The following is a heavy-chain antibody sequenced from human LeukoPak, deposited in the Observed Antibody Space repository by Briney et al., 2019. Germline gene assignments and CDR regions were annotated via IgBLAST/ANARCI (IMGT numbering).Heavy chain of an antibody. Sequence: ASVKVSCKASGYTFTGYYMHWVRQAPGQGLEWMGWINPNSGGTDYAQKFQGRVTMTRDTSISTAYMELSRLRSDDTAVYYCARGASFQLPPYYGFWSDPYYYYMDVWGKGTTVTVSS. V-gene: IGHV1-2*02. J-gene: IGHJ6*03. CDR1: GYTFTGYY. D-gene: IGHD3-3*01. CDR3: ARGASFQLPPYYGFWSDPYYYYMDV. CDR2: INPNSGGT.